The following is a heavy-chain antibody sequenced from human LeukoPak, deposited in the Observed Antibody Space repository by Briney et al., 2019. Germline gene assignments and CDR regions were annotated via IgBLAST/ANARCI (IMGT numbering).Heavy chain of an antibody. CDR1: GFTFDDYG. Sequence: GGSLRLSCAASGFTFDDYGMSWVRQAPGKGLEWVSGINWNGGSTGYADSVKGRFTISRDNAKNSLYLQMNSLRAEDTALYYCARGTEPTWMLETFGIWGQGTMVTVSS. CDR3: ARGTEPTWMLETFGI. CDR2: INWNGGST. D-gene: IGHD1-14*01. V-gene: IGHV3-20*04. J-gene: IGHJ3*02.